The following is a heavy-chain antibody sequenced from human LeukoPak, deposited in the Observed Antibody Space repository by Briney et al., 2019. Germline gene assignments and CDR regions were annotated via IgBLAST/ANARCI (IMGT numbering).Heavy chain of an antibody. D-gene: IGHD2-2*01. CDR3: VRAPNEYDYAYDF. V-gene: IGHV3-23*01. Sequence: GGSLRLSCAVSGFTFSSYATSWVRQAPGKGLEWVSTMSSSGGSTYYADSVKGRFTISRDNSKNTLYLQMNSLRADDTAVYYCVRAPNEYDYAYDFWGQGTLVTVSS. CDR1: GFTFSSYA. CDR2: MSSSGGST. J-gene: IGHJ4*02.